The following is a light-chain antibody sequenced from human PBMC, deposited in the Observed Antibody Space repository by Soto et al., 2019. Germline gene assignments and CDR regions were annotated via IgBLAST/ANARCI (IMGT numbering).Light chain of an antibody. J-gene: IGLJ2*01. CDR1: SSDVGGYDY. Sequence: QSALTQPPSASGSPGQSVTISCTGTSSDVGGYDYVSWYQQHPGKAPKLIIYEVTKRPSGVPDRFSDSRSGNTASLTVSGLQAEDEADYHCSSYAGSTNLVFGGGTMLTVL. CDR3: SSYAGSTNLV. V-gene: IGLV2-8*01. CDR2: EVT.